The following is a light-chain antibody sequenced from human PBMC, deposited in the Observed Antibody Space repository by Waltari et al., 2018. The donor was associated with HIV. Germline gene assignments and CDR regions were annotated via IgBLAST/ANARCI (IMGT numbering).Light chain of an antibody. CDR3: AAWDDSLNGVI. CDR2: NNN. Sequence: QSVLTQPPSASGTPGQRVTISCSGSSTNIGSNTVNWYQQLPGPAPKLLIYNNNQRPSGVPDRFSGSKSGTSASLAISGLQSEDEADYYCAAWDDSLNGVIFGGGTKLTVL. CDR1: STNIGSNT. V-gene: IGLV1-44*01. J-gene: IGLJ2*01.